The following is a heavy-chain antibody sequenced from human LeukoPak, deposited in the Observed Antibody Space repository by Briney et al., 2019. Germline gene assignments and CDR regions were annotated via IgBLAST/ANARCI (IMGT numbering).Heavy chain of an antibody. Sequence: GGSLRLSCAVSGFTFRGAAMTWVRQAPGKGLEWVSLISSSGNNAYYEDSVKGRFTISRDNSKNTLSLQMNSLRVEDTAIYYCAKDIQLSTWGLGTRVTVSS. CDR1: GFTFRGAA. D-gene: IGHD5-24*01. J-gene: IGHJ3*01. V-gene: IGHV3-23*01. CDR3: AKDIQLST. CDR2: ISSSGNNA.